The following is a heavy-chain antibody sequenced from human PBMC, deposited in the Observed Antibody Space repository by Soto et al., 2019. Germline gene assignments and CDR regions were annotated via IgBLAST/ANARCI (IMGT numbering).Heavy chain of an antibody. CDR3: ARSEWVSELLPFHGP. J-gene: IGHJ5*02. V-gene: IGHV3-30-3*01. CDR1: GFTFSSYA. CDR2: ISYDGSNK. Sequence: GGSLRLSCAASGFTFSSYAMHWVRQAPGKELEWVAVISYDGSNKYYADSVKGRFTISRDNSKNTLYLQMNSLRAEDTAVYYCARSEWVSELLPFHGPWGQGTLVTVSS. D-gene: IGHD2-15*01.